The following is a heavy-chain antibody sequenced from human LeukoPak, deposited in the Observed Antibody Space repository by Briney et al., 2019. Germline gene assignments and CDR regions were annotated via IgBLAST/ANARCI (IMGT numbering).Heavy chain of an antibody. CDR3: ARSGFGSGISFDL. CDR2: MNPNSGDT. V-gene: IGHV1-8*01. CDR1: GYTFTSYV. D-gene: IGHD3-10*01. J-gene: IGHJ5*02. Sequence: ASVKVSCKASGYTFTSYVINWVRQAPGQGLEWMGWMNPNSGDTGYPQKFQGRVTMTRDTSITTAYMELSSLRSEDTAVYYCARSGFGSGISFDLWGQGTLVTVSS.